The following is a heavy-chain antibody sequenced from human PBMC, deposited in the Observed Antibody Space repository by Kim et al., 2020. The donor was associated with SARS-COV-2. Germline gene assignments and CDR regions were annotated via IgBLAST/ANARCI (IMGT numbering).Heavy chain of an antibody. V-gene: IGHV3-23*01. D-gene: IGHD3-22*01. CDR3: ARSYYYDSNDAFDI. Sequence: ADSLKGRFTITTDNSTNTLYLQMNSLRAEDTAVYYCARSYYYDSNDAFDIWGQGTMVTVSS. J-gene: IGHJ3*02.